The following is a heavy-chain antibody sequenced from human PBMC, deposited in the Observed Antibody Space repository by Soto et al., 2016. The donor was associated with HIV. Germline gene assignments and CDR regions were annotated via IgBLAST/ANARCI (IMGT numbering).Heavy chain of an antibody. CDR3: ARVGYDWNDAGAFDI. D-gene: IGHD1-1*01. CDR2: INPNSGVT. Sequence: QVQLVQSGAEVKKPGASVKVSCKASGYTFTGYYMHWVRQAPGQGLEWMGRINPNSGVTNYAQKFQGRVTMTRDTSISTAYMGLSRLRSDDTAVYYCARVGYDWNDAGAFDIWGQGTMVTGSLQ. V-gene: IGHV1-2*06. J-gene: IGHJ3*02. CDR1: GYTFTGYY.